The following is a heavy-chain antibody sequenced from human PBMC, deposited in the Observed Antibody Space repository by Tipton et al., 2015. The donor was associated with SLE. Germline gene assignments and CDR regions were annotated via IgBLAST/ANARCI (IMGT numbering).Heavy chain of an antibody. CDR3: ARERYCSGASCYAPDY. D-gene: IGHD2-2*01. J-gene: IGHJ4*02. CDR1: GASISSGGYY. V-gene: IGHV4-31*03. Sequence: TLSLTCTVSGASISSGGYYWSWIRQHPGKGLEYIGYIYHSGNTYYNPSLKSRVTISVDTSKNQFSLKLKSVTAADSAVYYCARERYCSGASCYAPDYWGQGTLVTVSS. CDR2: IYHSGNT.